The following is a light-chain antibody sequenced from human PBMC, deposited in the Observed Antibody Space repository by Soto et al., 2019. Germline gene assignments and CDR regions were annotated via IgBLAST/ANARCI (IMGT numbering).Light chain of an antibody. CDR3: SSYTKSYSYV. Sequence: QSVLTQPASVSGSPGQSITISCTGSGRDIGAYNYVSWYQQHPGKAPKLIIYGVKNRPSGVSNRFSASKSAFTASLTISGLQAEDEADYYCSSYTKSYSYVFGHGTKVTV. J-gene: IGLJ1*01. V-gene: IGLV2-14*01. CDR1: GRDIGAYNY. CDR2: GVK.